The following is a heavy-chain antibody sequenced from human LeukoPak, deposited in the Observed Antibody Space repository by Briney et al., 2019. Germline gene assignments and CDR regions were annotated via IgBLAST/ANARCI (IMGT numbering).Heavy chain of an antibody. CDR2: ISGSGDNM. D-gene: IGHD1-26*01. CDR3: ARDGYSGSYYRLYYFFMDV. V-gene: IGHV3-23*01. CDR1: GFTFSNYG. Sequence: GGSLRLSCAASGFTFSNYGMHWARQAPGKGLEWVSSISGSGDNMDYADSVKGRFTISRDNSENTLYLQMNSLRGEDTAVYYCARDGYSGSYYRLYYFFMDVWGKGTTVTVSS. J-gene: IGHJ6*03.